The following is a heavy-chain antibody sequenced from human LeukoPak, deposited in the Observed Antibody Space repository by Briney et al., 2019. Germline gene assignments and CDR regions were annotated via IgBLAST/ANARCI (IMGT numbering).Heavy chain of an antibody. Sequence: SGPTLVKPTQTLTLTCTFSGFSLSTSGVGVGWIRQPPGKALEWLALIYWNDDKRYSPSLKSRLTITKDTSKNQVVLTMTNMDPVDTATYYCAHRLPDRLAAAGTASGAFDIWGQGTMVTVSS. V-gene: IGHV2-5*01. CDR1: GFSLSTSGVG. CDR2: IYWNDDK. D-gene: IGHD6-13*01. CDR3: AHRLPDRLAAAGTASGAFDI. J-gene: IGHJ3*02.